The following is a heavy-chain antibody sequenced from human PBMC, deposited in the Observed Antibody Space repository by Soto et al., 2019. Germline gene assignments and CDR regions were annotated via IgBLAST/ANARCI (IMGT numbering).Heavy chain of an antibody. Sequence: SETLSLTCAVYGGSFSGYYWSWIRQPPGKGLEWIGEINHSGSTNYNPSLKSRVTISVDTSKNQFSLKLSSVTAADTAVYYCAGPKRRFLEWLLYAKFDYWGQGTLVTVSS. D-gene: IGHD3-3*01. CDR3: AGPKRRFLEWLLYAKFDY. V-gene: IGHV4-34*01. CDR1: GGSFSGYY. J-gene: IGHJ4*02. CDR2: INHSGST.